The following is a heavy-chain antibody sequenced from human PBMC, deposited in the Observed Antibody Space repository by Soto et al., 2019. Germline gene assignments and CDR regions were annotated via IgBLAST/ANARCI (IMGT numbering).Heavy chain of an antibody. J-gene: IGHJ6*02. D-gene: IGHD3-3*01. CDR3: ARDHRSVDFLVPVRASHRRDYGMAV. V-gene: IGHV3-21*01. CDR1: GFTFSSYS. CDR2: ISSSSSYI. Sequence: EVQLVESGGGLVKPGGSLRLSCAASGFTFSSYSMNWVRQAPGQGLEWVSSISSSSSYIYYADSLKGRFTISRDNAKNSLYLQMNSLRAEDTAVYYCARDHRSVDFLVPVRASHRRDYGMAVWGQGTTVTVSS.